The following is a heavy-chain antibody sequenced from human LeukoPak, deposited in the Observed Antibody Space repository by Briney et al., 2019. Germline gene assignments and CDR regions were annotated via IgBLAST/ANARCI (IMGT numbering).Heavy chain of an antibody. CDR3: ARSPSTIGWNWGYYFDF. CDR1: GFTFSSYS. Sequence: GSLRLSCAASGFTFSSYSMNWIRQPAGRDLEWIGRISTTGSTYFNPSLQSRVRMSVDSSKTHFSLRLSSVTAADTAVYYCARSPSTIGWNWGYYFDFWGQGHLVTVSS. V-gene: IGHV4-59*10. J-gene: IGHJ4*02. D-gene: IGHD1-7*01. CDR2: ISTTGST.